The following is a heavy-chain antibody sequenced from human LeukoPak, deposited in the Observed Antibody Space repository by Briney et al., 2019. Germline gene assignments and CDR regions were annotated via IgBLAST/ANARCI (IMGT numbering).Heavy chain of an antibody. CDR3: AGAPPYYYDSSGYYYFDY. CDR2: IYYSGST. Sequence: SETLSLTCTVSGGSISSYYWSWIRQPPGKGLEWIGYIYYSGSTNYNPSLKSRVTISVDTSKNQFSLKLSSVAAADTAVYYCAGAPPYYYDSSGYYYFDYWGQGTLDTVSS. V-gene: IGHV4-59*01. J-gene: IGHJ4*02. CDR1: GGSISSYY. D-gene: IGHD3-22*01.